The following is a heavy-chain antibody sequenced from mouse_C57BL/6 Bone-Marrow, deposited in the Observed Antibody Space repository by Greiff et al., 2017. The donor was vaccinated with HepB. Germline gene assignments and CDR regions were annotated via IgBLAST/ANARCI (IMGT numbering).Heavy chain of an antibody. CDR1: GFNIKNTY. V-gene: IGHV14-3*01. CDR2: IDPANGNT. Sequence: VQLKESVAELVRPGASVKLSCTASGFNIKNTYMHWVKQRPEQGLEWIGRIDPANGNTKYAPKFQGKATITADTSSNTAYLQLSSLTSEDTAIYYCASYYSPLAWFAYWGQGTLVTVSA. D-gene: IGHD2-12*01. CDR3: ASYYSPLAWFAY. J-gene: IGHJ3*01.